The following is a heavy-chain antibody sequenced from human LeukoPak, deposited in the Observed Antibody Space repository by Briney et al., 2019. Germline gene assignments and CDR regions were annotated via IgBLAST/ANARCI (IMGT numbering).Heavy chain of an antibody. J-gene: IGHJ5*02. CDR3: ARMTDGSGWYPNWFDP. D-gene: IGHD6-19*01. Sequence: SVKVSCKASGGTFSSYAISWVRQAPGQGLEWMGRIIPIFGTANYAQKFQGRVTITTDESTSTAYMELSSLRSEDTAVYYCARMTDGSGWYPNWFDPWGQGTLVTVSS. V-gene: IGHV1-69*05. CDR2: IIPIFGTA. CDR1: GGTFSSYA.